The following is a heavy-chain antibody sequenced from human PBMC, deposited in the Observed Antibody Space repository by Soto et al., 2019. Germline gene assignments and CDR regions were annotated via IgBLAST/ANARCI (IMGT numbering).Heavy chain of an antibody. CDR3: AKDSTAAAGYYYYYGMDV. D-gene: IGHD6-13*01. J-gene: IGHJ6*02. CDR2: ISGSGGST. Sequence: EVQLLESGGGLVQPGGSLRLSCAASGFTFSSYAMSWVRQAPGKGLEWVSAISGSGGSTYYADSVKGRFTISRDNSKNTLYLQMNSLRAEDTALYYCAKDSTAAAGYYYYYGMDVWGQGTTVTVSS. CDR1: GFTFSSYA. V-gene: IGHV3-23*01.